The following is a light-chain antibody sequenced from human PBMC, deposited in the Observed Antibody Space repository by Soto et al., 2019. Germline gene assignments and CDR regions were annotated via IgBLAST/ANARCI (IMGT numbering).Light chain of an antibody. CDR3: HQYNKWPPGT. V-gene: IGKV3-15*01. CDR2: GAS. CDR1: QSVGTN. Sequence: EIVMTQSPATLSVSPGERATLSCRASQSVGTNLAWYQQKPGQAPRLLIYGASTRATGIPARFGGSGSGTEFPLTISSLQSEDFAVYYCHQYNKWPPGTFGQGTKVEIK. J-gene: IGKJ1*01.